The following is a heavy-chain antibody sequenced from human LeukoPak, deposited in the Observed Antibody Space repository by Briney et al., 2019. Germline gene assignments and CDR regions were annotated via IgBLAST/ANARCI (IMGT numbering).Heavy chain of an antibody. Sequence: ASVKVSCKASGYTFTSYAMHWVRQAPGQGLEWMGRINPNSGGTNYAQKFQGRVTMTRDTSISTAYMELSRLSSDDTAVYYCARDRRVVVVVPAAKSPYGMDVWGQGTTVTVSS. CDR3: ARDRRVVVVVPAAKSPYGMDV. V-gene: IGHV1-2*06. CDR1: GYTFTSYA. D-gene: IGHD2-2*01. J-gene: IGHJ6*02. CDR2: INPNSGGT.